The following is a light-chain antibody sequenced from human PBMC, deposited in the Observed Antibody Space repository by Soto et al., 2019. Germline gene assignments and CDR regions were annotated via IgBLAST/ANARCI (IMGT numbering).Light chain of an antibody. J-gene: IGLJ1*01. V-gene: IGLV2-8*01. Sequence: QSALTQPPSASGSPGQSVTISRTGTSSDVGGYNYVSWYQQYPGKAPKLMIYEVSKRPSGVPDRFSGSKSGNTASLTVSGLQAEDEADYYCSSYAGSNKSVFGTGTKVTVL. CDR1: SSDVGGYNY. CDR3: SSYAGSNKSV. CDR2: EVS.